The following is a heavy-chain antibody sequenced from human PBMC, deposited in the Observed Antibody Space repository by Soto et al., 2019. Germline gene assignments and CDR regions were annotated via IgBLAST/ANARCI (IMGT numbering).Heavy chain of an antibody. CDR3: ARGPYCSSTRCSGAVLGAFDI. J-gene: IGHJ3*02. Sequence: QVQVVESGGGGVQPGRSLRLSCAASGFPFSSCARYWVRQAPGKGLEWVAVISYDGSNKYYADSVKGRFAISRDNSKNTLSLQMNSLGTEDTAVYYCARGPYCSSTRCSGAVLGAFDIWGKGTMVTVSS. CDR2: ISYDGSNK. CDR1: GFPFSSCA. V-gene: IGHV3-30*09. D-gene: IGHD2-2*01.